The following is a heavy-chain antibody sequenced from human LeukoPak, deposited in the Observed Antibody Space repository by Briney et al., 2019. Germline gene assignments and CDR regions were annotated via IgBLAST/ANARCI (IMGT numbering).Heavy chain of an antibody. CDR3: ARGGVGATLNSTYYYYYGMDV. CDR2: INHSGST. Sequence: SETLSLTCAVYGGSFSGYYWSWIRQPPGKGLEWIGEINHSGSTNYNPSLKSRVTISVDTSKNQFSLKLSSVTAADTAVYYCARGGVGATLNSTYYYYYGMDVWGQGTTVTVSS. V-gene: IGHV4-34*01. J-gene: IGHJ6*02. D-gene: IGHD1-26*01. CDR1: GGSFSGYY.